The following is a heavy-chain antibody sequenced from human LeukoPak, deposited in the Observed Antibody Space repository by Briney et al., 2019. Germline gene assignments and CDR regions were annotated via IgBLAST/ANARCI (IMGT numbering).Heavy chain of an antibody. D-gene: IGHD1-26*01. J-gene: IGHJ4*02. CDR1: GVSISSSNSY. CDR2: IYYTGNT. CDR3: AKSGGYGLIDY. Sequence: SETLSLTCSVSGVSISSSNSYWGWIRQPPGKGLEWIGSIYYTGNTYYNASLESRVTISVDTSKNEFSLRLNSVTAADTAMYYCAKSGGYGLIDYWGQGTLVTVSS. V-gene: IGHV4-39*01.